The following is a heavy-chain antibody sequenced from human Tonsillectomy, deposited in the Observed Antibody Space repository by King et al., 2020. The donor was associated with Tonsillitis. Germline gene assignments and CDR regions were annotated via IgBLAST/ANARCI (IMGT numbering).Heavy chain of an antibody. Sequence: QLVQSGAEVKKPGASVKVSCKASGYTFTGYYIHWVRQAPGQGLEWMGWINPNSGGTNYAQKFQCRVTMTSDTSISTAYIDLSRLRSDDTAVYYCAIEFEGGGNYGGCAFDIWGQGTMVTVSS. CDR1: GYTFTGYY. J-gene: IGHJ3*02. CDR3: AIEFEGGGNYGGCAFDI. CDR2: INPNSGGT. D-gene: IGHD1-26*01. V-gene: IGHV1-2*02.